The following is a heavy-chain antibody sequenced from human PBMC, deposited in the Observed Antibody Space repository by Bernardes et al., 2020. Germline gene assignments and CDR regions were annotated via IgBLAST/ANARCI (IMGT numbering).Heavy chain of an antibody. J-gene: IGHJ4*02. CDR2: NYYSGST. CDR3: ARTTPSYSSSWYPWDY. D-gene: IGHD6-13*01. CDR1: GGSVSSGSYY. Sequence: SETLSLTCTVSGGSVSSGSYYWSWIRQPPGKRLEWIGYNYYSGSTNYNPSLKSRVTISVDTSKNQFSLKLSSVTAADTAVYYCARTTPSYSSSWYPWDYWGQGTLVTVSS. V-gene: IGHV4-61*01.